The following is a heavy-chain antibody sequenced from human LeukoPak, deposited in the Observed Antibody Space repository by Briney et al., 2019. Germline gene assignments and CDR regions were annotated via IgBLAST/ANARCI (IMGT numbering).Heavy chain of an antibody. J-gene: IGHJ3*02. D-gene: IGHD2/OR15-2a*01. CDR3: AKDKFREDSTGAFDI. V-gene: IGHV3-48*03. CDR2: ISSSGSTI. CDR1: GFTFSSYE. Sequence: GGSLRLSCAASGFTFSSYEMNWVRQAAGNGLEWVAYISSSGSTIYYADSVKGRFTISRDNAKNSLYLQMNSLRAEEMALYYGAKDKFREDSTGAFDIWGQGTMVTVSS.